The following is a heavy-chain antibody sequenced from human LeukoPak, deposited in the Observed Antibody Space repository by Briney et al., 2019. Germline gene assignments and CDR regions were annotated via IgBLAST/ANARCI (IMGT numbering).Heavy chain of an antibody. D-gene: IGHD5-12*01. CDR2: VSGSGGST. V-gene: IGHV3-23*01. J-gene: IGHJ4*02. CDR3: AKDLDIVATITGN. Sequence: GGSLRLSCAASGFTFSSYAMSWVRQAPGKGLECVSGVSGSGGSTYYADSVKGRFTISRDNSKNTLYLQMNSLRAEDTAVYYCAKDLDIVATITGNWGQGTLVTASS. CDR1: GFTFSSYA.